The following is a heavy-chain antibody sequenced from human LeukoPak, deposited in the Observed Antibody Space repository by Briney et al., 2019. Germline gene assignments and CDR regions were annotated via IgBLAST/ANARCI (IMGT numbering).Heavy chain of an antibody. Sequence: GGSLRLSCAASGFTFSSYTMNWVRQAPGKGLGWVSGISGSGAGTYYADSVKGRFTISRDNSKNTLYLQMNSLRAEDTAVYYCAKASSTSCYDYWGQGTLVTVSS. J-gene: IGHJ4*02. D-gene: IGHD2-2*01. V-gene: IGHV3-23*01. CDR3: AKASSTSCYDY. CDR2: ISGSGAGT. CDR1: GFTFSSYT.